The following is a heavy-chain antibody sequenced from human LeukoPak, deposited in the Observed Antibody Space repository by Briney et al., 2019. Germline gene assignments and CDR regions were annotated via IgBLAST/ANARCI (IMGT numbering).Heavy chain of an antibody. Sequence: GGSLRLSCAASGFTFSSYSMNWVRQAPGKGLEWVSSISSSSSYIYYADSVKGRFTISRDDAKNSLYLQMNSLRAEDTAVYYCARDTGDYGGNPGYWGQGTLVTVSS. J-gene: IGHJ4*02. D-gene: IGHD4-23*01. V-gene: IGHV3-21*03. CDR3: ARDTGDYGGNPGY. CDR1: GFTFSSYS. CDR2: ISSSSSYI.